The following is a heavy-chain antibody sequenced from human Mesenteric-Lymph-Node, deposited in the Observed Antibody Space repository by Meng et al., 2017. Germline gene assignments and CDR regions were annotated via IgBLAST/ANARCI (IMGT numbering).Heavy chain of an antibody. J-gene: IGHJ4*02. Sequence: GESLKISCAASGFTFSSYAMHWVRQAPGKGLEWVAVISYDGSNKYYADSVKGRFTISRDNSKNTLYLQMNSLRAEDTAVYYCARGLPNDYWGQGTLVTVPS. CDR1: GFTFSSYA. CDR3: ARGLPNDY. V-gene: IGHV3-30*01. CDR2: ISYDGSNK. D-gene: IGHD4-11*01.